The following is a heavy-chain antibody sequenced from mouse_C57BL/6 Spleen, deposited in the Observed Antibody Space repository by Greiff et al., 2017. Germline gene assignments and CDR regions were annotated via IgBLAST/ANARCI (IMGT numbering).Heavy chain of an antibody. CDR1: GYTFTDHT. CDR3: ARGYYGSRAWFAY. Sequence: VQLQQSDAELVKPGASVKISCKVSGYTFTDHTIHWMKQRPEQGLEWIGYIYPRDGSTKYNEKFKGKATLTADKSSSTAYMQLNSLTSEDSAGYFCARGYYGSRAWFAYWGQGTLVTVSA. CDR2: IYPRDGST. D-gene: IGHD1-1*01. J-gene: IGHJ3*01. V-gene: IGHV1-78*01.